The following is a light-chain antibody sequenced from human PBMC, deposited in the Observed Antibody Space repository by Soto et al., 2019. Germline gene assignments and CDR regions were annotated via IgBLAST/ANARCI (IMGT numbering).Light chain of an antibody. CDR2: DVT. CDR3: SSYTRSNTLV. V-gene: IGLV2-11*01. Sequence: QSALTQPRSVSGSPGQSVTISCTGTSSDVGGYNYVSWYQQHPGKAPKLMIYDVTKRPSGVPDRFSASKSGNTASLTISGLQAEDEADYYCSSYTRSNTLVFGGGTKVTVL. CDR1: SSDVGGYNY. J-gene: IGLJ2*01.